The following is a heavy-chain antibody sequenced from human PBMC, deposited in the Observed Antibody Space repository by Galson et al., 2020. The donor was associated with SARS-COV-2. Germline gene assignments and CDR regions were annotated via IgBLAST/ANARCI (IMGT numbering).Heavy chain of an antibody. Sequence: QAGGSLRLCCAASGFTFSSYAMSWVRRTPGEGLEWVSTIVNGAGSTFYADSVKGRFTISRDISKNTLYLQMNSLRADDTAVYYCAKRATAAAGPGNYFDWWGQGTLVTVSS. CDR1: GFTFSSYA. D-gene: IGHD6-13*01. J-gene: IGHJ4*02. V-gene: IGHV3-23*01. CDR3: AKRATAAAGPGNYFDW. CDR2: IVNGAGST.